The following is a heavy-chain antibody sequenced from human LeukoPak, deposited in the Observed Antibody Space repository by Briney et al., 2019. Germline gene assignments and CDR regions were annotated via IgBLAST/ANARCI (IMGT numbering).Heavy chain of an antibody. D-gene: IGHD6-13*01. J-gene: IGHJ1*01. Sequence: ASVTVSFKSSGYTFTIYDMHWVRQAPGQGLEWMGIINPSGGSTSYAQIFQGRITMTSDTSTSTVYLGLRSLRSEDTAVHYCARGGSSWYRGSFQHWGQGTLVTVSS. V-gene: IGHV1-46*01. CDR1: GYTFTIYD. CDR3: ARGGSSWYRGSFQH. CDR2: INPSGGST.